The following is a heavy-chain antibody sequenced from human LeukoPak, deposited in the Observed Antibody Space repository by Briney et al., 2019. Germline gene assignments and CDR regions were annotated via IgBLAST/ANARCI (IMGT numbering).Heavy chain of an antibody. V-gene: IGHV4-39*07. CDR1: GGSIGSSSYY. CDR2: IYYSGST. J-gene: IGHJ2*01. CDR3: ARTGYYGSGTWYFDL. Sequence: SETLSLTCTVSGGSIGSSSYYWGWIRQPPGKGLEWIGNIYYSGSTYYNPSLKSRVRVSIDTSKNLFSLKLNSVTAADTAVYYCARTGYYGSGTWYFDLWGRGTLVSVSS. D-gene: IGHD3-10*01.